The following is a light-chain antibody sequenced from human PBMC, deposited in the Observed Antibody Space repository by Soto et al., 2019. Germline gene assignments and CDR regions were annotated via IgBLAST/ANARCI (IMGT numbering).Light chain of an antibody. J-gene: IGLJ3*02. CDR3: QSYDTSLSVV. CDR1: SSNIGAGYD. CDR2: RNS. Sequence: PVLTQPPSVSGAPGQRVTISCTGSSSNIGAGYDVHWYQLLPGRAPKLLIFRNSDRPSGVPDRFSGSKSGTSASLAITGLQAEDEADYYCQSYDTSLSVVFGGGTKLTVL. V-gene: IGLV1-40*01.